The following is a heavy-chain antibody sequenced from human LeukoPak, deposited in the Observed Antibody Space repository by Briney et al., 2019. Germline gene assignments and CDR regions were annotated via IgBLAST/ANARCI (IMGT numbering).Heavy chain of an antibody. V-gene: IGHV3-74*01. D-gene: IGHD3-10*01. CDR2: ISSDGSGT. Sequence: GGSLRLSCAASGFTFSSYWMHWVRQVPGKGRVWVSRISSDGSGTTYADSVRGRFTISRDNAMNMLYLQMSSLRAEDTAVYYCTRFSMARGLKDYMDVWGEGTTVTVSS. CDR1: GFTFSSYW. CDR3: TRFSMARGLKDYMDV. J-gene: IGHJ6*03.